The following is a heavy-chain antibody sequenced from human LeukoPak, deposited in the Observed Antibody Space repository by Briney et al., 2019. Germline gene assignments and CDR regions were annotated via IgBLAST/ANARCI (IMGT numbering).Heavy chain of an antibody. CDR1: GGSISSSSYY. D-gene: IGHD1-14*01. CDR2: IYYSGST. V-gene: IGHV4-39*07. J-gene: IGHJ4*02. Sequence: SETLSLTCTVSGGSISSSSYYWGWIRQPPGKGLEWIGSIYYSGSTYYNPSLKSRVTISVDTSKNQFSLKLSSVTAADTAVYYCAREGAGTGTHTYDYWGQGTLVTVSS. CDR3: AREGAGTGTHTYDY.